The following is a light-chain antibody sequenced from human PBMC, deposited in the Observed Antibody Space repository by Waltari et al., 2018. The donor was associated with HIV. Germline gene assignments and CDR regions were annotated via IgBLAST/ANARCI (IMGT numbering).Light chain of an antibody. J-gene: IGLJ3*02. Sequence: QSALTQPRSVSGSPGQSVTISCTETRSDVGGYNYVSWYHQHPGKAPKVMIYDVSKRPSGVPDRFSGSKSGNTASLTISGLQAEDEADYYCCSYAGSYIWVFGGGTKLTVL. V-gene: IGLV2-11*01. CDR2: DVS. CDR3: CSYAGSYIWV. CDR1: RSDVGGYNY.